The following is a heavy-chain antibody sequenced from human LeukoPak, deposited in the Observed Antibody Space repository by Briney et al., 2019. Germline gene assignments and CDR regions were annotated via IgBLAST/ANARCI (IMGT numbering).Heavy chain of an antibody. CDR1: GYTFTSYG. Sequence: GASVKVSCKASGYTFTSYGISWVRQAPGQRLEWMGWINAGNGNTKYSQKFQGRVTITRDTSASTAYMELSSLRPEDTAVYYCARDTIFGVVMGPDYWGQGTLVTVSS. J-gene: IGHJ4*02. CDR3: ARDTIFGVVMGPDY. CDR2: INAGNGNT. D-gene: IGHD3-3*01. V-gene: IGHV1-3*01.